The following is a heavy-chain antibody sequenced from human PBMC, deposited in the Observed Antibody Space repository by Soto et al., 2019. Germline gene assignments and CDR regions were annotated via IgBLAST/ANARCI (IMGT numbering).Heavy chain of an antibody. Sequence: QVHRVQSGAEVKKPGASVKVSCKASGYTFTTYGIAWVRQAPGQGLEWMGWISAYNANTDYAQRPQGRVTITTDTSTSTAHMELRSLRSDDTAVYYCARGRYLDYWGQGTLVTVSS. CDR3: ARGRYLDY. CDR2: ISAYNANT. D-gene: IGHD1-26*01. CDR1: GYTFTTYG. V-gene: IGHV1-18*01. J-gene: IGHJ4*02.